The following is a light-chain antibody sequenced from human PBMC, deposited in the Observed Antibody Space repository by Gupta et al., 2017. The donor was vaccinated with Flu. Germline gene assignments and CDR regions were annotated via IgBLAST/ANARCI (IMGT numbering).Light chain of an antibody. J-gene: IGLJ1*01. Sequence: QSALTQPASVSGSPGQWITISCTGTSNDIGSFNLVSWYQKHPGKAPKLIIYEASKRPPGISDRFFASRSGNRASLTISGVRAEDEGDYYCCSYAGGGTPVYIFGTGTTVTVL. V-gene: IGLV2-23*01. CDR2: EAS. CDR3: CSYAGGGTPVYI. CDR1: SNDIGSFNL.